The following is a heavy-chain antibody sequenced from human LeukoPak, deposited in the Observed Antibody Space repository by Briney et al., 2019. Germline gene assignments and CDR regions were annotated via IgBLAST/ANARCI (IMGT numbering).Heavy chain of an antibody. CDR2: ISGSGGST. CDR3: AKETYSSGWYPYFDY. CDR1: GFTFSSYA. V-gene: IGHV3-23*01. Sequence: GGSLRLSCVASGFTFSSYAMSWVRQAPGKGLEWVSGISGSGGSTYYADSVKGRFTISRDNSKNTLFLQMNSLRAEDTAVYYCAKETYSSGWYPYFDYWGQGALVTVSS. D-gene: IGHD6-19*01. J-gene: IGHJ4*02.